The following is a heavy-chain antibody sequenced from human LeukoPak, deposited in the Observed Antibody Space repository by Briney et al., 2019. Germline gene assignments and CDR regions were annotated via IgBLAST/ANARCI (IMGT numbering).Heavy chain of an antibody. CDR3: ARGGSGYDGLNWFDP. J-gene: IGHJ5*02. D-gene: IGHD5-12*01. V-gene: IGHV3-21*01. CDR1: GFTFSGSA. CDR2: ISSSSNYI. Sequence: GGSLKLSCAASGFTFSGSAMHWVRQAPGKGLEWVSSISSSSNYIYYEDSVKGRFTVSRDNAKSSLYLQMNSLRAEDTAVYYCARGGSGYDGLNWFDPWGQGTLVTVSS.